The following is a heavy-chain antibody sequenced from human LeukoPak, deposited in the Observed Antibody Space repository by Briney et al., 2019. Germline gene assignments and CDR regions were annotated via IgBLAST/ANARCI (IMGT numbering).Heavy chain of an antibody. V-gene: IGHV4-39*07. CDR2: IYYSGST. D-gene: IGHD3-3*01. J-gene: IGHJ4*02. CDR1: GGSFSSYY. Sequence: SSETLSLTCAVYGGSFSSYYWGWIRQPPGKGLEWIGSIYYSGSTYYNPSLKSRVTISVDTSKNQFSLKLSSVTAADTAVYYCARSVGYYDFWSGLPDFDYWGQGTLVTVSS. CDR3: ARSVGYYDFWSGLPDFDY.